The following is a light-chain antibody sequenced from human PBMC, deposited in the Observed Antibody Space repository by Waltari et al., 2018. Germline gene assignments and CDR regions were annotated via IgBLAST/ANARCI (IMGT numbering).Light chain of an antibody. CDR2: DAF. J-gene: IGKJ5*01. CDR3: QQRANWPIT. CDR1: QSVSSY. V-gene: IGKV3-11*01. Sequence: EIVLTQSPATLSLSPGERATLSCRASQSVSSYLIWYQQTPGQAPRLLIYDAFNRATGIPARFSGSGSWTDFTLTISSLDPEDFAVYYCQQRANWPITFGQGTRLEIK.